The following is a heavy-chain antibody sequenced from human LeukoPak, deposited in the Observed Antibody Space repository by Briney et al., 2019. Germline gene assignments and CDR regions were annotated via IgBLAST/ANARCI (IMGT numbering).Heavy chain of an antibody. J-gene: IGHJ6*02. CDR1: GFTVSSNY. CDR3: ARGSGTLYYYGMDV. Sequence: GGSLRLSCAASGFTVSSNYMSWVRQAPGKGLEWVSVIYSGGSTYYADFVKGRFTISRDNSKNTLYLQMNSLRAEDTAVYYCARGSGTLYYYGMDVWGQGTTVTVSS. V-gene: IGHV3-53*01. CDR2: IYSGGST. D-gene: IGHD6-13*01.